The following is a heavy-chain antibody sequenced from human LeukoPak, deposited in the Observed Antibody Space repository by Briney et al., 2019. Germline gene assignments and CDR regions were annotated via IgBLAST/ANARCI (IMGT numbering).Heavy chain of an antibody. D-gene: IGHD3-16*02. Sequence: SETLSPTCAVSGYSISSGYYWGWIRQPPGKGLEWIGSIYHSGSTYYNPSLKSRVTISVDTSKNQFSLKLSSVTAADTAVYYCARQGVIDHNWFDPWGQGTLVTVSS. CDR2: IYHSGST. V-gene: IGHV4-38-2*01. J-gene: IGHJ5*02. CDR1: GYSISSGYY. CDR3: ARQGVIDHNWFDP.